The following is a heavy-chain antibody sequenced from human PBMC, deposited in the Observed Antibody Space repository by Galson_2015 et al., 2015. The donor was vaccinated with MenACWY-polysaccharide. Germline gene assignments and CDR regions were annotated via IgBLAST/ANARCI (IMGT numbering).Heavy chain of an antibody. CDR3: ARTPPGCGGDCYLGLKETYYFDY. D-gene: IGHD2-21*02. CDR1: GFTSSSYA. V-gene: IGHV3-30-3*01. Sequence: SLRLSCAASGFTSSSYAMHWFRQAPGKGLEWVAVISYDGSNKYYADSVKGRFTISRDNSKNTLYLQMNSLRAEDTAVYYCARTPPGCGGDCYLGLKETYYFDYWGQGTLVTVSS. J-gene: IGHJ4*02. CDR2: ISYDGSNK.